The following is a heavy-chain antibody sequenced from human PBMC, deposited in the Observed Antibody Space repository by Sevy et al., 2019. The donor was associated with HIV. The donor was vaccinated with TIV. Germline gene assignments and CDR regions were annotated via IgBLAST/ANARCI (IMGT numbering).Heavy chain of an antibody. CDR3: AKVRRSITMIVVVNGMDV. CDR1: GFTFSSYA. V-gene: IGHV3-23*01. J-gene: IGHJ6*02. CDR2: ISGSGGRT. Sequence: GGSLRLSCAASGFTFSSYAMSWVRQAPGKGLEWVSAISGSGGRTYYADSVKGRFTISRDNSKNTLYLQMNSLRAEDTAVYYCAKVRRSITMIVVVNGMDVWGQGTTVTVSS. D-gene: IGHD3-22*01.